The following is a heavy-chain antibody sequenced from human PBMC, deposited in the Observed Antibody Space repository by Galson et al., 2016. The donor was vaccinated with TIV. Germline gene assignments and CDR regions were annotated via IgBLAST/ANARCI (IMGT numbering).Heavy chain of an antibody. CDR3: AKDCNTAMDTYHQYYGMDV. CDR2: FIPLFGTP. CDR1: GDTFLSYP. Sequence: SVKVSCKASGDTFLSYPFNWVRQAPGQGLEWMGGFIPLFGTPNYAQKFQGRVTITADESTSTVHMELSNLRSEDTAVYYCAKDCNTAMDTYHQYYGMDVWGQGTTVTVSS. D-gene: IGHD5-18*01. J-gene: IGHJ6*02. V-gene: IGHV1-69*13.